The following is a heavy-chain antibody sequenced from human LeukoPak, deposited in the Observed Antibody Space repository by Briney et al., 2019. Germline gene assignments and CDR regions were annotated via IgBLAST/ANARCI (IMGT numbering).Heavy chain of an antibody. CDR3: AKDYELSGGSCFDY. J-gene: IGHJ4*02. D-gene: IGHD2-15*01. CDR1: GFTFSSYG. V-gene: IGHV3-30*18. CDR2: ISYDGSNK. Sequence: GRSLRLSCAASGFTFSSYGMHWVRQAPGKGLEWVAVISYDGSNKYYADSVKGRFTISRDNSKNTLYLQMNSLRAEDTAVYYCAKDYELSGGSCFDYWGQGTLVTVSS.